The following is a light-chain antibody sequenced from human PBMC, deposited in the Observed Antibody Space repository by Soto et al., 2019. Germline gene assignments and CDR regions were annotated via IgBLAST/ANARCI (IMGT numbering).Light chain of an antibody. CDR1: SSDVGGYNY. V-gene: IGLV2-14*01. CDR2: EVS. Sequence: QSALTQPASVSGSPGQSITLSCTGTSSDVGGYNYVSWYQQHPGKAPKLMIYEVSNRPSGVSHRFSGSKSGNTASLTISGLQAEDEADYYCSSYTSSSTLAVVFGGGTKLTVL. J-gene: IGLJ2*01. CDR3: SSYTSSSTLAVV.